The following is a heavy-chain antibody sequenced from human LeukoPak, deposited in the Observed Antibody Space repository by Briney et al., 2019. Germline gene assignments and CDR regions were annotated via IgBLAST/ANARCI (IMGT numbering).Heavy chain of an antibody. CDR2: INHSGST. CDR1: GGSFSGYY. CDR3: ARAWDYDILTGYYPYYFDY. J-gene: IGHJ4*02. Sequence: SETLSLTCAVYGGSFSGYYWSWIRQPPGKGLEWIGEINHSGSTNYNPSLKSRVTISVDTSKNQFSLKLSSVTAADTAVYYCARAWDYDILTGYYPYYFDYWGQGTLVTVSS. V-gene: IGHV4-34*01. D-gene: IGHD3-9*01.